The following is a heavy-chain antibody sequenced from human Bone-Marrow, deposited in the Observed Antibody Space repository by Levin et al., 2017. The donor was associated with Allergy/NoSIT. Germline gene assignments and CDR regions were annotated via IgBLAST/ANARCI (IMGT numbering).Heavy chain of an antibody. D-gene: IGHD5-24*01. Sequence: GGSLRLSCSASGFSFSSYAMHWVRQAPGKGPEYVSVISSNGDNTLYADSVKGRFTISRDNSKNTVYLQMSSLRPEDTAVYYCVRGKDGYKWWGQGPLVTVSS. V-gene: IGHV3-64D*06. CDR1: GFSFSSYA. CDR2: ISSNGDNT. J-gene: IGHJ4*02. CDR3: VRGKDGYKW.